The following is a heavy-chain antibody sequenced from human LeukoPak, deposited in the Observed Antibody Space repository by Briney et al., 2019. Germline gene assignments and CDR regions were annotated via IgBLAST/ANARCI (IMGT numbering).Heavy chain of an antibody. Sequence: SQTLSLTCAISGDSVSSNSAAWNWIRQSPSRGLEWLGRTYYRSKWYNDYAVSVKSRITINPDTSKNQFSLQLNSVTPEDTAVYYCARGPPTTVFLNNWFDPWSQGTLVTVSS. V-gene: IGHV6-1*01. CDR1: GDSVSSNSAA. CDR3: ARGPPTTVFLNNWFDP. J-gene: IGHJ5*02. CDR2: TYYRSKWYN. D-gene: IGHD4-17*01.